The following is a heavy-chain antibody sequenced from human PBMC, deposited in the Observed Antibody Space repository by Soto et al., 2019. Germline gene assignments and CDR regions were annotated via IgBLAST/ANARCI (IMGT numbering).Heavy chain of an antibody. J-gene: IGHJ4*01. Sequence: SVTSSVFGVPFSGFYWRRILKSRGKGLEWIGEINHSGNTNYNPSLKSRVTMLVDTSKNQFSLSLSSVTAADTAVYYCANRIVLHINYGLDYWGQGILVTGYS. CDR2: INHSGNT. CDR3: ANRIVLHINYGLDY. CDR1: GVPFSGFY. D-gene: IGHD4-17*01. V-gene: IGHV4-34*01.